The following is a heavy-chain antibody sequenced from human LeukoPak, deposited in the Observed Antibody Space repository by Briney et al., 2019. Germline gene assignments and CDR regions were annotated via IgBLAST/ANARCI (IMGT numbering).Heavy chain of an antibody. D-gene: IGHD1-1*01. CDR2: IRYDGSNK. CDR3: ARAERSSYYYMDV. V-gene: IGHV3-30*02. J-gene: IGHJ6*03. Sequence: PGGSLRLSCAASGFTFSSYGMHWVRQAPGKGLEWVAFIRYDGSNKYYADSVKGRFTISRDNSKNTPYLQMNSLRAEDTAVYYCARAERSSYYYMDVWGKGTTVTISS. CDR1: GFTFSSYG.